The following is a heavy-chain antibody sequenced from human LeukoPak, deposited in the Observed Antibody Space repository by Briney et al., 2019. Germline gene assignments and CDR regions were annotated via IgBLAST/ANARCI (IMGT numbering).Heavy chain of an antibody. CDR1: GGSISSYY. V-gene: IGHV4-4*09. CDR2: IYTCGST. J-gene: IGHJ5*02. D-gene: IGHD3-9*01. CDR3: ARLVDGHWFDP. Sequence: PSETLSLTCTVSGGSISSYYWSWIRQPPGKGLEWIGYIYTCGSTNYNPSLKSRVTISVDTSRNQFSLKLSSVTAADTAVYYCARLVDGHWFDPWGQGTLVTVSS.